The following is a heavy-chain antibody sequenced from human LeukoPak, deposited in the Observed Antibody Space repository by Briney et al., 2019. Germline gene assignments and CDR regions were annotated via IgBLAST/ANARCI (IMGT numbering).Heavy chain of an antibody. V-gene: IGHV3-33*01. Sequence: GGSLRLSCAASGFTFSSYGMHWVRQAPGKGLEWVAVIWYDGSNKYYADSVKGRFTISRDNSKNTLYLQMNSLRAEDTAVYYCARDSWDIVVVPAAIGDWGQGTLVTVSS. CDR2: IWYDGSNK. D-gene: IGHD2-2*01. J-gene: IGHJ4*02. CDR1: GFTFSSYG. CDR3: ARDSWDIVVVPAAIGD.